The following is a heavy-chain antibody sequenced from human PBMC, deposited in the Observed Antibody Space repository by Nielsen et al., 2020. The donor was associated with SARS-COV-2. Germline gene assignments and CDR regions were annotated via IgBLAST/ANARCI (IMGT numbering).Heavy chain of an antibody. V-gene: IGHV3-9*01. CDR3: AKVGDGYNHFDY. CDR1: GFTFDDYA. Sequence: SLKISCAASGFTFDDYAMHWVRQAPGKGLEWVSGISWNSGSIGYADSVKGRFTISRDNAKNSLYLQMNSLRAEDTALYYCAKVGDGYNHFDYWGQRTLVTVSS. J-gene: IGHJ4*02. D-gene: IGHD5-24*01. CDR2: ISWNSGSI.